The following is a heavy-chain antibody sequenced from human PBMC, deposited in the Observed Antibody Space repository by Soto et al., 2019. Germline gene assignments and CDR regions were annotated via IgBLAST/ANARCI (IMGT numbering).Heavy chain of an antibody. J-gene: IGHJ6*02. CDR2: IYSGGST. V-gene: IGHV3-53*01. CDR1: GFTVSSNY. D-gene: IGHD6-19*01. Sequence: GGSLRLSCAASGFTVSSNYMSWVRQAPGKGLEWVSVIYSGGSTYYADSVKGRFTISRDNSKNTLYLQMNSLRAEDTAVYYCARDRTRYSSGWSRMDVWGQGTTVTVSS. CDR3: ARDRTRYSSGWSRMDV.